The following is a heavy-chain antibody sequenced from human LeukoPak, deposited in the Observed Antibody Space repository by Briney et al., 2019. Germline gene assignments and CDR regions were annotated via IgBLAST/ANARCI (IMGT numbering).Heavy chain of an antibody. Sequence: GGSLRLSCAASGFTLSSYSMSWVRQAPGKGLEWVSYISSSYSTIYYADSVKGRLTISRDNARNSLYLQMNSLRAGDTAVYYCAGGGATSGIFDYWGQGALVTVSS. V-gene: IGHV3-48*01. D-gene: IGHD1-26*01. CDR1: GFTLSSYS. CDR3: AGGGATSGIFDY. J-gene: IGHJ4*02. CDR2: ISSSYSTI.